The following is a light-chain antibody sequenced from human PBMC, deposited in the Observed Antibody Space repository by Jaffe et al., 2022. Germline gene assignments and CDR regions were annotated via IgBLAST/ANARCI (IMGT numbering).Light chain of an antibody. J-gene: IGKJ3*01. CDR3: QHYYSFPFT. CDR2: GAS. V-gene: IGKV1-8*01. Sequence: AIRMTQSPSSLSASTGDRVTITCRASQGINNSLAWYQQKPGKAPDLLIYGASTLQSGVPSRFSGSGSGTNFTLTISCLQSEDFATYYCQHYYSFPFTFGPGTTVDIK. CDR1: QGINNS.